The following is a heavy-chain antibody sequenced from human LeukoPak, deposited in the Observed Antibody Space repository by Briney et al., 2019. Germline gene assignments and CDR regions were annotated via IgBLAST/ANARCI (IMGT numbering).Heavy chain of an antibody. V-gene: IGHV3-23*01. D-gene: IGHD3-22*01. Sequence: GGSLRLSCTASGFTFSSYAMSWVRQAPGKGLEWVSAISGSGGSTYYADSVKGRFTISRDNSKNTLYLQMNSLRAEDTAVYYCATHYDSSGYHFDYWGQGTLVTVSS. CDR2: ISGSGGST. J-gene: IGHJ4*02. CDR3: ATHYDSSGYHFDY. CDR1: GFTFSSYA.